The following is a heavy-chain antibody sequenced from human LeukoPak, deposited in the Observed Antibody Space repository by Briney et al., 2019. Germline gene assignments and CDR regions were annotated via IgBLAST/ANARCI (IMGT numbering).Heavy chain of an antibody. CDR3: ARDPAGHGRYFDY. D-gene: IGHD1-14*01. CDR2: IHTSGTT. Sequence: SETLSLTCTVSGGSLNGYFCTWLRQSAGAGLECIGRIHTSGTTYYNPSLKSRVSMSVDTSNNKFSLRLNSVTAADTAVYYCARDPAGHGRYFDYWGQGALVTVSS. V-gene: IGHV4-4*07. CDR1: GGSLNGYF. J-gene: IGHJ4*02.